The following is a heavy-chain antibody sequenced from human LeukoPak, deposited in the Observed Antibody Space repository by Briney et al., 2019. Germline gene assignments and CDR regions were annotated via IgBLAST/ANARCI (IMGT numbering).Heavy chain of an antibody. CDR2: IYPGDSDT. D-gene: IGHD3-22*01. J-gene: IGHJ4*02. Sequence: GESLQISCKGSGYSFTSYWIGWVRQMPGKGLEWMGIIYPGDSDTRYSPSFQGQVTISADKSIGTAYLQWSSLKASDTAMHYCARRAYYYDSSGYPDYWGQGTLVTVSS. CDR3: ARRAYYYDSSGYPDY. CDR1: GYSFTSYW. V-gene: IGHV5-51*01.